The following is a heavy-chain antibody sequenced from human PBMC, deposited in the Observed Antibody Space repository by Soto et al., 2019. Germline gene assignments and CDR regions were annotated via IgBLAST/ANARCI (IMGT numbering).Heavy chain of an antibody. CDR2: INPNSGVT. Sequence: GASVKVSCKASGYTFTGYYMHWVRQAPGQGLEWMGWINPNSGVTNYAQSFQGRVTVTRDTSISTAYMELSRLRSDDSAVYYCARDRGEGYLARYLDYWGQGTLVTVSS. J-gene: IGHJ4*02. D-gene: IGHD2-15*01. CDR3: ARDRGEGYLARYLDY. V-gene: IGHV1-2*02. CDR1: GYTFTGYY.